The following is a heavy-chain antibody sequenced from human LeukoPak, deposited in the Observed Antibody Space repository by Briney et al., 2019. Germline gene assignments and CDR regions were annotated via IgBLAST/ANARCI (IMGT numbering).Heavy chain of an antibody. V-gene: IGHV5-51*01. Sequence: GEPLKISCKGSGYSFPTYWIAWVRQIPGKGLEWMGIIYPDESNIRYSPSFQGQVTISADKSISTAYLQWSSLKASATAMYYCARPPSRGYSSSFEYWGQGTLVTVSS. CDR3: ARPPSRGYSSSFEY. J-gene: IGHJ4*02. CDR2: IYPDESNI. CDR1: GYSFPTYW. D-gene: IGHD2-2*03.